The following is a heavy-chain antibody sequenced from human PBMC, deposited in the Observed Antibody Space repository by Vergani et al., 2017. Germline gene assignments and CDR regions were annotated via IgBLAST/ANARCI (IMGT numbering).Heavy chain of an antibody. J-gene: IGHJ4*02. CDR1: GYTFTGYY. D-gene: IGHD3-3*01. V-gene: IGHV1-2*04. CDR2: INPPSGGT. CDR3: ARGQHINYDFCAHPFDY. Sequence: QVQLLQSSAEVKKPGASVTVSCKASGYTFTGYYMHCLRHAPAQGLEWMGWINPPSGGTNYAQKFQGWVTMTRDTSISTAYMELSRLRSDDTAVYYCARGQHINYDFCAHPFDYWGQGTLVTVSS.